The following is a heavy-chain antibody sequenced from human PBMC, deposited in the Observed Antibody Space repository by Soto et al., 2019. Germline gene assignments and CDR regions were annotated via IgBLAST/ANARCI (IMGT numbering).Heavy chain of an antibody. V-gene: IGHV3-30-3*01. CDR1: GFTFSSYA. CDR3: ARTGPYYYDRSGYFQH. Sequence: QVQLVESGGGVVQPGRSLRLSCAASGFTFSSYAMHWVRQAPGKGLEWVAVISYDGSNKYYADSVKGRFTISRDNYKNTLYLQMNSLRAEEPAVYYCARTGPYYYDRSGYFQHWGQGTLVTVSS. D-gene: IGHD3-22*01. CDR2: ISYDGSNK. J-gene: IGHJ1*01.